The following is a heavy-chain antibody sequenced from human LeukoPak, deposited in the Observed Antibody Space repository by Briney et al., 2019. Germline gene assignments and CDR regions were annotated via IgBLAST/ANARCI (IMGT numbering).Heavy chain of an antibody. J-gene: IGHJ4*02. Sequence: SETLSLTCTVSGGSISSYYWSWIRQPPGKGLEWIGCISYSGSTNYNPSLKSRVTISLDTSKNQFSLKLSSVTAADTAMYYCASSRYTGSYSTIDFWGQGTLVTVSS. D-gene: IGHD1-26*01. CDR1: GGSISSYY. CDR3: ASSRYTGSYSTIDF. CDR2: ISYSGST. V-gene: IGHV4-59*01.